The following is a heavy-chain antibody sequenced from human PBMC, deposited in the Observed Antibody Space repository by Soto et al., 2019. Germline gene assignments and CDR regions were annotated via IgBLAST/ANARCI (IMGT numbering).Heavy chain of an antibody. Sequence: ASVKVSCKASGYTFTSYDINWVRQATGQGLEWMGWMNPNSGNTGYAQKFQGRVTMTRNTSVSTAYMELSSLRSEDTAVYYCARLRRYYDFWSGYPGHYYYYYMDVWGKGTTVTVSS. V-gene: IGHV1-8*01. J-gene: IGHJ6*03. CDR3: ARLRRYYDFWSGYPGHYYYYYMDV. CDR1: GYTFTSYD. CDR2: MNPNSGNT. D-gene: IGHD3-3*01.